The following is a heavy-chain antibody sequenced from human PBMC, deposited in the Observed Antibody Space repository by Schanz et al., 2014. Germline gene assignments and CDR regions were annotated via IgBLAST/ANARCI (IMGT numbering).Heavy chain of an antibody. CDR1: GFAFSSYG. D-gene: IGHD6-13*01. J-gene: IGHJ6*02. V-gene: IGHV3-30*04. CDR2: ISYDGSNK. Sequence: QEQLVESGGGVVQPGRSLRLSCAASGFAFSSYGLHWVRQAPGKGLQWVAVISYDGSNKYYADSVKGRFTISRDNAKNTLDLQVSSLRLEDTAVYYCGRASPFRFSRSWYDPKTYSESNEKYYYYGVDVWGPGATVSVSS. CDR3: GRASPFRFSRSWYDPKTYSESNEKYYYYGVDV.